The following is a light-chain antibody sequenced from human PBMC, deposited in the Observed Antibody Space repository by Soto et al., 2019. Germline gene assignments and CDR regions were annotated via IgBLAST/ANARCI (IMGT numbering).Light chain of an antibody. Sequence: EIVMTQSPATLSVSRWERATLSCRANQAISSNLAWYQQNPGQAPRLLIYGASTRATGIPDRFSGSGSGTEFTLTISSLQSEDFAVYYCQHYNNWLGTFGGGTKVDIK. V-gene: IGKV3-15*01. CDR2: GAS. J-gene: IGKJ4*01. CDR3: QHYNNWLGT. CDR1: QAISSN.